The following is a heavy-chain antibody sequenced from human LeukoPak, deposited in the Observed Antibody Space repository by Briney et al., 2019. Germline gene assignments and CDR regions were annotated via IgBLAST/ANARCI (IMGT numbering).Heavy chain of an antibody. V-gene: IGHV3-30*18. CDR1: GFTFSSYA. CDR3: AKVWWDYYDSSGHSFDY. J-gene: IGHJ4*02. D-gene: IGHD3-22*01. Sequence: GGSLRLSCTASGFTFSSYAMTWVRQAPGKGLEWVAVISYDGSNKYYADSVKGRFTISRDNSKNTLYLQMNSLRAEDTAVYYCAKVWWDYYDSSGHSFDYWGQGTLVTVSS. CDR2: ISYDGSNK.